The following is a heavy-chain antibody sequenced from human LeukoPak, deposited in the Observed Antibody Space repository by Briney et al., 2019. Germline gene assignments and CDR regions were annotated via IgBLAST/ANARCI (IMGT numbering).Heavy chain of an antibody. V-gene: IGHV3-66*01. Sequence: GGSLRLSCAASGFTVSDNYMTWVRQAPGKGLEWVSSIYNTGATHYAESVKGRFTISRNNSKNTLYLQMNSLRAEDTAVYYCARDGDDYIWGSYRNSNWFDPWGQGTLVTVSS. J-gene: IGHJ5*02. CDR1: GFTVSDNY. CDR3: ARDGDDYIWGSYRNSNWFDP. D-gene: IGHD3-16*02. CDR2: IYNTGAT.